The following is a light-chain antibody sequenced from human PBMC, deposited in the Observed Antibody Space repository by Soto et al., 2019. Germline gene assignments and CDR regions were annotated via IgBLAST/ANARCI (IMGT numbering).Light chain of an antibody. J-gene: IGKJ5*01. Sequence: EIVLTQSPATFSLSPGERATLSCGARQSINSNYLAWYQQKPGLAPRLVIYDTSRSTPGIPDRLTGSGSGTDFTLTISRLEAEDSALYYCQQYGSSPTFGQGTRLEIK. CDR3: QQYGSSPT. V-gene: IGKV3D-20*01. CDR2: DTS. CDR1: QSINSNY.